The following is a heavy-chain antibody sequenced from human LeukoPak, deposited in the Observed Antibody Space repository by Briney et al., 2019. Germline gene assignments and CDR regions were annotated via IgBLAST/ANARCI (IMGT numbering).Heavy chain of an antibody. D-gene: IGHD1-26*01. CDR3: AGSYDDFNWFDP. CDR2: ISSSGSTI. Sequence: PGGSLRLSCAASGFTFSDYYMSWIRQAPGKGLEWVSYISSSGSTIYYADSVKGRFTISRDNAKNSLYLQMNSLRAEDTAVYYCAGSYDDFNWFDPWGQGTLVTVSS. CDR1: GFTFSDYY. V-gene: IGHV3-11*01. J-gene: IGHJ5*02.